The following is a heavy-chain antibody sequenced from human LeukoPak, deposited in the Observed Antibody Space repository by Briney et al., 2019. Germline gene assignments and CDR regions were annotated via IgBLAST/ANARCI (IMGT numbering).Heavy chain of an antibody. D-gene: IGHD6-13*01. CDR3: ARPPQQRVWFFDD. CDR2: ISSSSSYI. CDR1: GFTFSSYS. J-gene: IGHJ4*02. V-gene: IGHV3-21*01. Sequence: PGGSLRLSCAASGFTFSSYSMNWVRQAPGKGLEWVSSISSSSSYIYYADSVKGRFTISRDNAKNSLYLQMNSLRAEDTAVYYCARPPQQRVWFFDDWGQGTLVTVSS.